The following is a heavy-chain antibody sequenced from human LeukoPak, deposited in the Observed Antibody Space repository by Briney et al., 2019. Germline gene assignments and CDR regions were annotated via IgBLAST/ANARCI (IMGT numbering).Heavy chain of an antibody. CDR1: GFTFSSYA. J-gene: IGHJ4*02. CDR3: AKGVARGWYYFDY. CDR2: TSGSGGST. V-gene: IGHV3-23*01. Sequence: GGSLRLSCAASGFTFSSYAMSWVRQAPGKGLEWVSATSGSGGSTYYADSVKGRFTISRDNSKNTLYLQMNSLRAEDTAVYYCAKGVARGWYYFDYWGQGTLVTVSS. D-gene: IGHD6-19*01.